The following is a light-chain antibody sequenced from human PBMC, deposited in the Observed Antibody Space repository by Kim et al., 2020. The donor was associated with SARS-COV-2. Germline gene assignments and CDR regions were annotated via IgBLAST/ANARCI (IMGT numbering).Light chain of an antibody. V-gene: IGKV3-15*01. CDR3: QHYDNWPPYT. J-gene: IGKJ2*01. CDR2: GAS. CDR1: QSVGNN. Sequence: VSPGERATLSCSASQSVGNNVALFQQKLGPAPRLLIYGASTRATDIPPRFSGSGSETEFTLTITSLQSEDIAVYFCQHYDNWPPYTFGQGTKLEI.